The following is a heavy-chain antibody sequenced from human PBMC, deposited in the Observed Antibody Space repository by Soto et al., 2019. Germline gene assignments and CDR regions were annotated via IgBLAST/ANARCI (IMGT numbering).Heavy chain of an antibody. V-gene: IGHV3-33*01. Sequence: TGGSLRLSCAASGFTFSSYGMHWVRQAPGKGLEWVAVIWYDGSNKYYADSVKGRFTISRDNSKNTLYLQMNSLRAEDTAVYYCARDRGADFYATPWFDPWGQGTLVTVSS. D-gene: IGHD2-8*01. CDR1: GFTFSSYG. CDR3: ARDRGADFYATPWFDP. CDR2: IWYDGSNK. J-gene: IGHJ5*02.